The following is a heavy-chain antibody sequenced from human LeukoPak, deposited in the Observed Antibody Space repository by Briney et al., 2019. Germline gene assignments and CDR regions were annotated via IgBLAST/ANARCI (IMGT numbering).Heavy chain of an antibody. CDR3: TRDAPAGDKLDS. V-gene: IGHV3-66*01. Sequence: GGSLRLSCAASGFTVSNNFMNWVRQAPGKGLEWVADIFDVGNTYYADSVKDRFTISRDNSKNTLYLQMNSVRVEDTAVCYCTRDAPAGDKLDSWGQGTMVTVSS. CDR1: GFTVSNNF. J-gene: IGHJ4*02. D-gene: IGHD3-10*01. CDR2: IFDVGNT.